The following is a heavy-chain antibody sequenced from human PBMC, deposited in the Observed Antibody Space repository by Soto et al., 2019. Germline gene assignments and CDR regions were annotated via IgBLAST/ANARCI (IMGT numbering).Heavy chain of an antibody. CDR2: VHTNNGDT. J-gene: IGHJ4*02. CDR1: NYAFTSYG. Sequence: ASVKVSCKASNYAFTSYGITWVRQAPGQGLEWMGWVHTNNGDTNYAQKLQGRGTMTTDTSTNTAFMELRSLGSADTAVYYCAKGRGAAAWYPFDSWGQGTLVTVSS. D-gene: IGHD6-13*01. CDR3: AKGRGAAAWYPFDS. V-gene: IGHV1-18*01.